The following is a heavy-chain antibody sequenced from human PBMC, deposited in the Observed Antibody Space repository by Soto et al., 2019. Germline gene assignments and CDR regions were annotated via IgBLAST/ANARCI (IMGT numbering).Heavy chain of an antibody. D-gene: IGHD2-15*01. V-gene: IGHV3-74*01. CDR1: GFTFTNYW. CDR3: VRGLGGSDDY. J-gene: IGHJ4*02. Sequence: GGSLRLSCAASGFTFTNYWMHWVRQAPGKGLVWVSRVNTDGSITNHADSVKGRFTISRDNAKNTLFLQMNSLRADDTAVYRCVRGLGGSDDYWGQGTLVTVSS. CDR2: VNTDGSIT.